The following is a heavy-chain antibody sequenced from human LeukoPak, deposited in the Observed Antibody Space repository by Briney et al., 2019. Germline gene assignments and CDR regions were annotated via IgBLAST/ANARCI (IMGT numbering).Heavy chain of an antibody. V-gene: IGHV3-33*01. D-gene: IGHD3-10*01. CDR1: GFAFNTYA. J-gene: IGHJ4*02. CDR3: AREIFGSGSYPDF. CDR2: IWHDGSHK. Sequence: GRCLRLSCAASGFAFNTYAMHWVRQAPGQGLEWVALIWHDGSHKFYSNSVRGQFTISRDNSKNTVSLQMNNLRPEDTADYCAREIFGSGSYPDFWGQGTLVTVSS.